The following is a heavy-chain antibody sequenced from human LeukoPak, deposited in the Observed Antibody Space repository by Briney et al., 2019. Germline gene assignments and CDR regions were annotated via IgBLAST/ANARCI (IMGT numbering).Heavy chain of an antibody. D-gene: IGHD3-22*01. Sequence: PGGSLRLSCAASGFVFRSYAMSWVRQAPGKGLEWVSGISSSGGSTYHADSVRGRFTISRGNSKNTQYLQMNSLRAEDTAVYYCARNTYYYDSSGYYPYYFDYWGQGTLVTVSS. CDR3: ARNTYYYDSSGYYPYYFDY. V-gene: IGHV3-23*01. J-gene: IGHJ4*02. CDR1: GFVFRSYA. CDR2: ISSSGGST.